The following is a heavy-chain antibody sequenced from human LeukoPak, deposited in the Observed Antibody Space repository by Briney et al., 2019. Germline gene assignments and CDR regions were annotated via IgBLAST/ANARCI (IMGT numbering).Heavy chain of an antibody. V-gene: IGHV1-3*01. D-gene: IGHD3-3*01. J-gene: IGHJ3*02. CDR3: ARGRHYDFWSGSADDAFDI. CDR1: GYTFTGYY. Sequence: ASVKVSCKASGYTFTGYYMHWVRQAPGQRLEWTGWINAGNGNTKYSQKFQGRVTITRDTSASTAYMELSSLRSEDTAVYYCARGRHYDFWSGSADDAFDIWGQGQWSPSLQ. CDR2: INAGNGNT.